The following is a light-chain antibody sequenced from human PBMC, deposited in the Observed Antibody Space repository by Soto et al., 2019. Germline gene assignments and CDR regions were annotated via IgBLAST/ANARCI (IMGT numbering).Light chain of an antibody. J-gene: IGKJ2*01. Sequence: IQLTQSPSSLSASVGDRVTVTCRASQSINIYLNWYQQKPGKAPTLLIYAASSLQSGVPSRFSGGGSRTDFTLTISSLQTGDFATYYCQQSYRSPYTFGQGTKLEI. CDR1: QSINIY. CDR3: QQSYRSPYT. CDR2: AAS. V-gene: IGKV1-39*01.